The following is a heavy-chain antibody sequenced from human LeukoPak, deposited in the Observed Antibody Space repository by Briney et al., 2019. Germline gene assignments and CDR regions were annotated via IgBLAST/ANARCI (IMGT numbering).Heavy chain of an antibody. J-gene: IGHJ4*02. Sequence: GGSLRLSCAASGFTFSSYSMNWVRQAPGKGLEWVSYISGSSSTIYYADSVKGRFTVSRDNAKNSLYLQMDSLRAEDTAIYYCARDLGPYSSGWYMGFDYWGQGTLVTVSS. V-gene: IGHV3-48*01. CDR3: ARDLGPYSSGWYMGFDY. CDR1: GFTFSSYS. CDR2: ISGSSSTI. D-gene: IGHD6-19*01.